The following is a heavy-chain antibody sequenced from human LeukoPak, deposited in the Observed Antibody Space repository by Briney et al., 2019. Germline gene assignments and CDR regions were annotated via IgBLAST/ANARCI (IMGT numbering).Heavy chain of an antibody. Sequence: GGSLRLSCAASGFTFSSYSMNWVRQAPGKGLEWVSAISGSGGSTYYADSVKGRFTISRDNSKNTLYLQMNSLRAEDTAVYYCAKSQNWNYGAADYWGQGTLVTVSS. CDR2: ISGSGGST. CDR3: AKSQNWNYGAADY. J-gene: IGHJ4*02. V-gene: IGHV3-23*01. CDR1: GFTFSSYS. D-gene: IGHD1-7*01.